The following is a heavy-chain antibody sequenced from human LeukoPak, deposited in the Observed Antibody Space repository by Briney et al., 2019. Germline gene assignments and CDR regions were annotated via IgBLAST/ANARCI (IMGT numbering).Heavy chain of an antibody. J-gene: IGHJ4*02. CDR2: ISSSSSYK. D-gene: IGHD6-6*01. CDR1: GFTFSSYS. CDR3: ATLRGGSSSGFDY. Sequence: GGSLRLSCAASGFTFSSYSMNWVRQAPGKGLEWVSSISSSSSYKYYADSVKGRFTISRDNAKNSLYLQMNSLRAEDTAVYYCATLRGGSSSGFDYWGQGTLVTVSS. V-gene: IGHV3-21*01.